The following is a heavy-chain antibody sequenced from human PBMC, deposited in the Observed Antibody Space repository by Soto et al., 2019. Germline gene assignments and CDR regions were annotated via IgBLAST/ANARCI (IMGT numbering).Heavy chain of an antibody. CDR1: GFTFSSYA. Sequence: QPGGSLRLSCAASGFTFSSYAMHWVRQAPGKGLEWVAVISYDGSNKYYADSVKGRFTISRDNSKNTLYLQMNSLRAEDTAVYYCARDYIVVVPAASYYYYGMDVWGQGTTVTVSS. V-gene: IGHV3-30-3*01. J-gene: IGHJ6*02. CDR3: ARDYIVVVPAASYYYYGMDV. D-gene: IGHD2-2*01. CDR2: ISYDGSNK.